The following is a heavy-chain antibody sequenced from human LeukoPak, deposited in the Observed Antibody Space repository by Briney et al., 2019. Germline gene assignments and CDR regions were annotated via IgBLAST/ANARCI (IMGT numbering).Heavy chain of an antibody. Sequence: GRSLRLSCAASGFTFDDYAMHWVRHAPGKGLEWVSGISWNSGSIGYADSVKGRFTISRDNAKNSLYLQMNSLRAEDMALYYCAKDYSSGWYGGGLDYWGQGTLVIVSS. CDR1: GFTFDDYA. J-gene: IGHJ4*02. CDR2: ISWNSGSI. D-gene: IGHD6-19*01. CDR3: AKDYSSGWYGGGLDY. V-gene: IGHV3-9*03.